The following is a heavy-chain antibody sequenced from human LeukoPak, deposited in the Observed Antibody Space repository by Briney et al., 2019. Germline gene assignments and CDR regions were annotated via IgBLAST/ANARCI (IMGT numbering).Heavy chain of an antibody. CDR2: IKTDGSGT. Sequence: GGSLRLSCVASGFTFSSYWMHWVRQAPGKGLVWVSRIKTDGSGTTYADSVEGRFTISRDNAKNTLYLQMNSLRAENTAVYYCARERQQQLVYYYVDVWGKGTTVTVSS. V-gene: IGHV3-74*01. D-gene: IGHD6-13*01. CDR1: GFTFSSYW. CDR3: ARERQQQLVYYYVDV. J-gene: IGHJ6*04.